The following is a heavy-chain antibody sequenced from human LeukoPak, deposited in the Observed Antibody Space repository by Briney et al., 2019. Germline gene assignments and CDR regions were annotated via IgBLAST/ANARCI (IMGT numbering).Heavy chain of an antibody. CDR1: GFTFGDYS. CDR3: TRADHLVWYVDY. J-gene: IGHJ4*02. CDR2: IRSKAYGGTT. V-gene: IGHV3-49*04. Sequence: GGSLRLSCTASGFTFGDYSMNWVRQAPGKGLEWVGFIRSKAYGGTTDYAASVKGRFTISRDDSKSIAYLQMNSLKTEDTAVYYCTRADHLVWYVDYWGQGTLVTVSS. D-gene: IGHD3/OR15-3a*01.